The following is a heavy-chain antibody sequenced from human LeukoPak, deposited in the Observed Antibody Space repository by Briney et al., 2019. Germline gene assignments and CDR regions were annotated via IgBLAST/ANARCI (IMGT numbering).Heavy chain of an antibody. V-gene: IGHV5-51*01. CDR1: GYSFTSYW. CDR3: ARTQYDSTGSGWFDP. CDR2: IYPGDSDT. Sequence: GESLKISCKGSGYSFTSYWIGWVRQMPGKGLEWMGIIYPGDSDTRYSPSFQGQVTISADKSISTAYLQWSSLKASDTTMYYCARTQYDSTGSGWFDPWGQGTLVTVSS. D-gene: IGHD3-22*01. J-gene: IGHJ5*02.